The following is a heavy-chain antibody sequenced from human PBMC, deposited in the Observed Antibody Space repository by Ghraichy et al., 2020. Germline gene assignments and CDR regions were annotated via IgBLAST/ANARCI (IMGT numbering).Heavy chain of an antibody. Sequence: GGSLRLSCAASGFTFSDYAMTWVRQAPGKGLEWVSAISGSGGTKSHADAVEGRFTISRDNSKKTLYLQMNSLRAEDTAVYYCANTSWVGAGGYFDSWGQGTLVTVSS. CDR2: ISGSGGTK. J-gene: IGHJ4*02. CDR3: ANTSWVGAGGYFDS. CDR1: GFTFSDYA. D-gene: IGHD3-10*01. V-gene: IGHV3-23*01.